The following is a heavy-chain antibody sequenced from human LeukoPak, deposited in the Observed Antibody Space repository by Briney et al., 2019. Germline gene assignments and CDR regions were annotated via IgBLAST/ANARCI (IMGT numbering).Heavy chain of an antibody. CDR2: ISSSSSTI. Sequence: PGGSLRLSCAASGFTFSSYSMNWVRQAPGKGLEWVSYISSSSSTIYYADSVKGRFTISRDNAKNSLYLQMNSLRAEDTAVYYCARDSEDSGSYYTEDAFDNWGQGTMVTVSS. CDR3: ARDSEDSGSYYTEDAFDN. D-gene: IGHD1-26*01. V-gene: IGHV3-48*01. CDR1: GFTFSSYS. J-gene: IGHJ3*02.